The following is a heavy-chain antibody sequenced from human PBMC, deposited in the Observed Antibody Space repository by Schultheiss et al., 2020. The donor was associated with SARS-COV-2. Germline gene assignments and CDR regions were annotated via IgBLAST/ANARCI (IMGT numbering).Heavy chain of an antibody. V-gene: IGHV3-30*03. J-gene: IGHJ4*02. CDR2: ISYDGSNK. Sequence: GGSLRLSCAASGFTFSNSDMNWVHQAPGKGLEWVAVISYDGSNKYYADSVKGRFTISRDNSKITLYLQMNSLRAEDTAVYYCARASVGATTPSWPGALTYDPLDYWGQGTLVTVSS. CDR3: ARASVGATTPSWPGALTYDPLDY. CDR1: GFTFSNSD. D-gene: IGHD1-26*01.